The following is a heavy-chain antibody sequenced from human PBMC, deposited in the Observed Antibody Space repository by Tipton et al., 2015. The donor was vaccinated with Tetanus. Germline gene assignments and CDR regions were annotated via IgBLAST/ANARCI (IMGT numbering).Heavy chain of an antibody. J-gene: IGHJ6*02. CDR2: IDPNSGGT. D-gene: IGHD3-22*01. CDR3: ARDRGDYIYYGMDV. CDR1: GYTFTGYY. V-gene: IGHV1-2*02. Sequence: QLVQSGAEVKKPGASVKVSCKASGYTFTGYYMYWVRQAPGQGLEWMGWIDPNSGGTVYAQKLQRRVTMTIDTSISTAYMELRSLRSDDTAVYYCARDRGDYIYYGMDVWGPGTTVTVS.